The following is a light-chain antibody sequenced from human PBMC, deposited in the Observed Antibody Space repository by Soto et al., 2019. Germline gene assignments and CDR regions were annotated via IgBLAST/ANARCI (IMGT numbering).Light chain of an antibody. CDR1: QSVSSSF. CDR2: GAS. J-gene: IGKJ1*01. Sequence: PGERATLSCRASQSVSSSFLAWYQQKPGQAPRLLIYGASSRATGIPDRFSGSGSGTDFTLSISRLEPEDFAVYYCQQYDHSPWTFGQPTKVEI. CDR3: QQYDHSPWT. V-gene: IGKV3-20*01.